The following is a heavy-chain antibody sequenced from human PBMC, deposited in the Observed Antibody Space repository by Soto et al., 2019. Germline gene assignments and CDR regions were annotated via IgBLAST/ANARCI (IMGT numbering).Heavy chain of an antibody. CDR2: IYYSGST. J-gene: IGHJ3*02. CDR3: VRPKYSGNSDAFDI. Sequence: PSETLSLTCTVSGGSISNYYWIWIRQPPGKGLEWIGYIYYSGSTNYNPSLKSRVTISVGTSKNQFSLNLRSVTAADTAVYYCVRPKYSGNSDAFDIWGQGTMVT. CDR1: GGSISNYY. V-gene: IGHV4-59*08. D-gene: IGHD1-26*01.